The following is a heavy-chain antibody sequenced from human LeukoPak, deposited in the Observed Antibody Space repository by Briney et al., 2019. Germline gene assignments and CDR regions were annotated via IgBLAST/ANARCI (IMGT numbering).Heavy chain of an antibody. J-gene: IGHJ6*03. V-gene: IGHV3-74*03. D-gene: IGHD2/OR15-2a*01. CDR1: GFAFSRYL. Sequence: PGGSLRLSCAASGFAFSRYLMHWVRHAPGKGLVWVSRIQNDEKDTTYADSVKGRFTISRDNAKNTLYLQMDSLRVDEDTAVYYCARAAGNTYAMDVWGKGTTVTVSS. CDR2: IQNDEKDT. CDR3: ARAAGNTYAMDV.